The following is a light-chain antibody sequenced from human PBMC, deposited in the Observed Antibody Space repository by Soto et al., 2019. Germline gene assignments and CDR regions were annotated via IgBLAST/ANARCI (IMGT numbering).Light chain of an antibody. CDR2: SNN. Sequence: QPVLTQPPSASGTPGQRVTISCSGSSSNIGINYVYWYQQLTGTAPKLLIHSNNLRPSGVPDRISGSKSGTSASLAISGLRSEDEADYYCAAWDDRLSGPVFGGGTQLTVL. CDR3: AAWDDRLSGPV. J-gene: IGLJ3*02. V-gene: IGLV1-47*02. CDR1: SSNIGINY.